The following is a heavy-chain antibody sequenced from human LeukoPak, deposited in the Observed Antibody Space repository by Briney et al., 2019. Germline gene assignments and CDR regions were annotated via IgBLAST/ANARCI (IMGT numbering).Heavy chain of an antibody. CDR2: INQDGSEK. V-gene: IGHV3-7*01. D-gene: IGHD6-19*01. Sequence: PGGSLRLSCAASGFTFSSYWMIWVRQAPGKGLEWVANINQDGSEKYYVDSVKGRFTISRDNAKNSLYLQMNSLRAEDTAVYYCARTYSSGPFNYWGQGTLVTVSS. CDR1: GFTFSSYW. J-gene: IGHJ4*02. CDR3: ARTYSSGPFNY.